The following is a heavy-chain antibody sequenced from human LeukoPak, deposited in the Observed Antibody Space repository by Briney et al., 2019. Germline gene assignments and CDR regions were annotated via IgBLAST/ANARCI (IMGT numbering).Heavy chain of an antibody. J-gene: IGHJ6*02. CDR3: AKDGLDGDYDYYYYGMDV. CDR1: GFTFSSYA. CDR2: ISGSGGST. D-gene: IGHD4-17*01. V-gene: IGHV3-23*01. Sequence: GGSLRLSCAASGFTFSSYAMSWVRQAPGKGLEWVSAISGSGGSTYYADSVKGRFTISRDNSKNTLYLQMNSLRAEDTAVYYCAKDGLDGDYDYYYYGMDVWSQGTTVTVSS.